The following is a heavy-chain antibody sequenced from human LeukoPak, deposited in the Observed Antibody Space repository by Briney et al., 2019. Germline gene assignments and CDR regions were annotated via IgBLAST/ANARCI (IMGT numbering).Heavy chain of an antibody. Sequence: SVKVSCKASGGTFSSYAISWVRQAPGQGLEWMGRIIPIFGTANYAQKFQGRVTITTDESTSTAYMQLNSLRSEDTAVYYCAETLARDYYWGQGTLVTVSS. D-gene: IGHD3-3*02. J-gene: IGHJ4*02. V-gene: IGHV1-69*05. CDR1: GGTFSSYA. CDR2: IIPIFGTA. CDR3: AETLARDYY.